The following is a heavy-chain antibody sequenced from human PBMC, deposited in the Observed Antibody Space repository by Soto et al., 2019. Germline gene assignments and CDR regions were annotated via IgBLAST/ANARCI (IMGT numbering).Heavy chain of an antibody. CDR3: ARNVRSNYGMDV. J-gene: IGHJ6*02. D-gene: IGHD1-26*01. CDR1: GGSISSYY. V-gene: IGHV4-4*07. Sequence: LETLSLTCTVSGGSISSYYWSWIRQPAGKGLEWIGRIYTSGNTNYNPSLKSRVTMSVDTSKNQFSLRVSSVTAADTAVYYCARNVRSNYGMDVWGQGTTVTVSS. CDR2: IYTSGNT.